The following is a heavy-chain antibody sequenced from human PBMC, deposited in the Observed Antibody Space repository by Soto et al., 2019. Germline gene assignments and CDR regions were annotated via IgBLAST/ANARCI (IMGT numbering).Heavy chain of an antibody. V-gene: IGHV3-48*01. CDR3: ARDPYGDYGEDYFDY. CDR1: GFTFSSYS. CDR2: ISSSSSTI. Sequence: EVQLVESGGGLVQPGGSLRLSCAASGFTFSSYSMNWVRQAPGKGLEWVSYISSSSSTIYYADSVKGRFTISRDNAKNSLYLQMNRLRAEDTAVYYCARDPYGDYGEDYFDYWGQGTLVTVSS. D-gene: IGHD4-17*01. J-gene: IGHJ4*02.